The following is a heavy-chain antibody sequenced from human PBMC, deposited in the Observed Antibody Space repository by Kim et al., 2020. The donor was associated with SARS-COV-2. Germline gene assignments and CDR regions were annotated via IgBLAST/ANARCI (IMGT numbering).Heavy chain of an antibody. CDR3: ARIGVVYDYVCGSYRSAPFQH. V-gene: IGHV3-30-3*01. D-gene: IGHD3-16*02. CDR1: GFTFSSYA. CDR2: ISYDGSNK. Sequence: GGSLRLSCAASGFTFSSYAMHWVRQAPGKGLEWVAVISYDGSNKYYADSVKGRFTISRDNSKNTLYLQMNSLRAEDTAVYYCARIGVVYDYVCGSYRSAPFQHWGQGTLVTVSS. J-gene: IGHJ1*01.